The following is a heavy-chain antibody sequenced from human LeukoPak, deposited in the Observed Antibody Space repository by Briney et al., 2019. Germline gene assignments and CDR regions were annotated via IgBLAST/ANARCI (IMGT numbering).Heavy chain of an antibody. V-gene: IGHV4-30-2*01. J-gene: IGHJ4*02. CDR2: IYQSGST. D-gene: IGHD6-13*01. Sequence: SETLSLTCTVSGDSISSGGYYWSWIRQPPGKGLEWIGNIYQSGSTYYNPSLKSRVTISVDRSKNQFSLKLKSVTAADTAVYYCARDSLSSSSWYTWGQGTLVTVSS. CDR1: GDSISSGGYY. CDR3: ARDSLSSSSWYT.